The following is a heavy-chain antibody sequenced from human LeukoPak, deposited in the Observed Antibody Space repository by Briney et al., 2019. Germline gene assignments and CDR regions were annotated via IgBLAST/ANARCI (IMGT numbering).Heavy chain of an antibody. V-gene: IGHV1-18*01. Sequence: ASVKVSCKASGYTFTSYDINWVRQAPGQGLEWMGWISAYNGNTNYAQKLQGRVTMTTDTSTSTAYMELRSLRSDDTAVYYCARDQEGYYFDYWGQGTLVTVSS. J-gene: IGHJ4*02. CDR3: ARDQEGYYFDY. CDR1: GYTFTSYD. CDR2: ISAYNGNT.